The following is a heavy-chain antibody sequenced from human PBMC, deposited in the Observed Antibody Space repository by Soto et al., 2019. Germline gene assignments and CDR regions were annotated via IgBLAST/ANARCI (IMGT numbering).Heavy chain of an antibody. J-gene: IGHJ4*02. CDR1: GYTFTSYA. D-gene: IGHD3-3*01. Sequence: QVPLVQSGAEVKKPGASVKVSCKASGYTFTSYAMHWVRQAPGQRLEWMGWINAGNGNTKYSQKFQGRVTITRDTSASTAYMELSSLRSEDTAVYYCARGLRFLEWLLLGGYWGQGTLVTVSS. CDR3: ARGLRFLEWLLLGGY. CDR2: INAGNGNT. V-gene: IGHV1-3*01.